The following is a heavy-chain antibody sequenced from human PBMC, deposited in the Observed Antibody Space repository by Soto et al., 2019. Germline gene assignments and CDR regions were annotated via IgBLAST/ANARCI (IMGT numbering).Heavy chain of an antibody. V-gene: IGHV1-58*01. CDR2: IVVGSGNT. J-gene: IGHJ5*01. D-gene: IGHD3-3*01. Sequence: SVKVSCKASGFTFTSSAVQWVRITRGQRLEWLGWIVVGSGNTNYAQKFQERVTITRDMSTRPAYMELSSLRSEDTAVYYCASDRYCDFRSGPGWFGPWGQRPLGTVSS. CDR3: ASDRYCDFRSGPGWFGP. CDR1: GFTFTSSA.